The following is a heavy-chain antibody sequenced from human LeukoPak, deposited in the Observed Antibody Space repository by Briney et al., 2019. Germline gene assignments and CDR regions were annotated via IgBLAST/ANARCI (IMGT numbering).Heavy chain of an antibody. CDR3: ARQLNYGDMNDAFDI. D-gene: IGHD4-17*01. CDR2: IYPGDSDT. Sequence: GGSLKISCKGSGYIFTSYWIGWVRQMPGKGLEWMGIIYPGDSDTRYSPSFQGQVTISADKSITTAYLQWSSLKASDTAMYYCARQLNYGDMNDAFDIWGQGTMVTVSS. V-gene: IGHV5-51*01. J-gene: IGHJ3*02. CDR1: GYIFTSYW.